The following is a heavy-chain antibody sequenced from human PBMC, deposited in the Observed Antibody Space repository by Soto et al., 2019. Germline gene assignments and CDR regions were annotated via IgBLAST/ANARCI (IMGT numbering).Heavy chain of an antibody. V-gene: IGHV1-69*08. Sequence: QVQLLQSGAEVKKPGASVKVSCKASGDTSRRYSITWVRPAPGQGVEWVGRINPIVEIARYAHQFHGRVTITVEKTTTTAHMERTSLRSEDTAVYYCARDRRTNYDYYGMDVWGQWTTVTVSS. J-gene: IGHJ6*02. CDR1: GDTSRRYS. CDR3: ARDRRTNYDYYGMDV. CDR2: INPIVEIA.